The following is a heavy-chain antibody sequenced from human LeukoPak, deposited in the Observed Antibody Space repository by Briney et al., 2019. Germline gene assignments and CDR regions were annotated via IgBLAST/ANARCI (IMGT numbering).Heavy chain of an antibody. CDR3: ARDSRVPRELLWPNWFDP. J-gene: IGHJ5*02. D-gene: IGHD3-10*01. Sequence: SETLSLTCTVSGGSISSGSYYWSWIRQPAGKGLEWIGRIYTSGSTNYNPSLKSRVTISVDTSKNQFSLKLSSVTAADTAVYYCARDSRVPRELLWPNWFDPWGQGTLVTVSS. CDR2: IYTSGST. V-gene: IGHV4-61*02. CDR1: GGSISSGSYY.